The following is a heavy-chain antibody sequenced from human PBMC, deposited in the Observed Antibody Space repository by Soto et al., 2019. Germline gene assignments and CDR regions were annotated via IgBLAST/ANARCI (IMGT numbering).Heavy chain of an antibody. J-gene: IGHJ6*03. CDR3: ARLFFSPLRPADYYYYYMDV. CDR1: GGSISSYY. CDR2: IYYSGST. V-gene: IGHV4-59*08. Sequence: SETLSLTCTVSGGSISSYYWSWIRQPPGKGLEWIGYIYYSGSTNYNPSLKSRVTISVDTSKNQFSLKLSSVTAADTAVYYCARLFFSPLRPADYYYYYMDVWGKGTTVTVSS. D-gene: IGHD2-2*01.